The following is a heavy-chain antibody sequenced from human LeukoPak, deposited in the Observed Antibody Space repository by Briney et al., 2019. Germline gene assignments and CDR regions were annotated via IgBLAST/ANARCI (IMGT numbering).Heavy chain of an antibody. Sequence: GGSLRLSCAASGFTFSSYGMHWVRQAPGKGLEWVAFIRYDGSNKYYADSVKGRFTISRDNSKNTLYLQMNSLRAEDTAVYYCAKDRLRWILGWFDPWGQGTLVTVSS. CDR2: IRYDGSNK. V-gene: IGHV3-30*02. J-gene: IGHJ5*02. CDR1: GFTFSSYG. CDR3: AKDRLRWILGWFDP. D-gene: IGHD4-23*01.